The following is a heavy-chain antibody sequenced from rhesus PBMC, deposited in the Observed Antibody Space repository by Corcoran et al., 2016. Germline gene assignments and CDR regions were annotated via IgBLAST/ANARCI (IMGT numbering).Heavy chain of an antibody. CDR1: GFTFISYA. J-gene: IGHJ4*01. CDR3: AKNAQYSGSYVDY. CDR2: NNSGGGST. D-gene: IGHD6-25*01. V-gene: IGHV3-103*01. Sequence: EVQLVATGGGLVQPGGSLRLSCVASGFTFISYAMQWVSQAPGKGLEWISANNSGGGSTYYADSVKGRFTNSRDNSKNTLSLQMNSLRAEDTAVYYCAKNAQYSGSYVDYWGQGVLVTVSS.